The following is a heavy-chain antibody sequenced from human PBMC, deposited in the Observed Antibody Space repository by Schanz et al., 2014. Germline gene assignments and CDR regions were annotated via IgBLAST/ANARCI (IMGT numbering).Heavy chain of an antibody. CDR3: ARDKGGYYPFDY. CDR2: LSAGADRI. J-gene: IGHJ4*02. V-gene: IGHV3-23*01. Sequence: EVRLLESGGGLVQPGGSLRLSCVGSGFTFGSYAMNWVRQAPGKGLEWVSALSAGADRIYYANSVKGRFTVTRDNSKNTLYLQMNSLRAEDTAVYYCARDKGGYYPFDYWGQGSLVTVSS. CDR1: GFTFGSYA. D-gene: IGHD3-22*01.